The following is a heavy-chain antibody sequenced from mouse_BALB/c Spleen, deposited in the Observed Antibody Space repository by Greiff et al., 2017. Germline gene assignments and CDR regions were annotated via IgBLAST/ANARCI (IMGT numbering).Heavy chain of an antibody. CDR2: ISNGGGST. Sequence: EVKLVESGGGLVQPGGSLKLSCAASGFTFSSYTMSWVRQTPEKRLEWVAYISNGGGSTYYPDTVKGRFTISRDNATNTLYLQMSSLKSEDTAMYYCARHRDWDVAYWGQGTLVTVSA. D-gene: IGHD4-1*01. J-gene: IGHJ3*01. V-gene: IGHV5-12-2*01. CDR3: ARHRDWDVAY. CDR1: GFTFSSYT.